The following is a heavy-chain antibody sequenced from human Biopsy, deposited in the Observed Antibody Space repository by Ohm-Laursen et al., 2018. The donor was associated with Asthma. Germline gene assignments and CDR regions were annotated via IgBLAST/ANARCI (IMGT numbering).Heavy chain of an antibody. V-gene: IGHV3-30-3*01. CDR1: GFTFSDYD. D-gene: IGHD1-20*01. Sequence: SLRLSCTASGFTFSDYDMHWVRQAPGKGLEWVAVITYDGTNKDYADSVKGRFTFSRDNSQNTLSLEMNSLRVEDTAVYYCARDLRSDNWNPWGMDVWGLGTTVTVAS. J-gene: IGHJ6*02. CDR3: ARDLRSDNWNPWGMDV. CDR2: ITYDGTNK.